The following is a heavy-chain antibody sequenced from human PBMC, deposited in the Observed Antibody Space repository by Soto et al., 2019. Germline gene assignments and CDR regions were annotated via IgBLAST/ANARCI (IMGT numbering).Heavy chain of an antibody. D-gene: IGHD3-22*01. CDR1: GYSFAGYW. Sequence: GESLKISCKGSGYSFAGYWITWVRQKPGKGLEWMGRIDPIDSQTYYSPSFRGHVTISVTKSITTVFLQWSSLRASDTAMYYCARQIYDSDTGPNFQYYFESWGQGTPVTVSS. CDR3: ARQIYDSDTGPNFQYYFES. J-gene: IGHJ4*02. CDR2: IDPIDSQT. V-gene: IGHV5-10-1*01.